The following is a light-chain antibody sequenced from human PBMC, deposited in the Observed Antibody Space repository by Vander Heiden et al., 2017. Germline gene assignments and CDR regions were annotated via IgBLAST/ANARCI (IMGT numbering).Light chain of an antibody. Sequence: QSALTQPPSASGSPGQSVTISCTGTSSDVGAYNYVSWYQQYPGKAPKLMIYEVTKRPSGVPDRFSGSKSRNSASLTVSGLQAEDEATYYCSSYAGDKKLFGGGTKVTVL. J-gene: IGLJ2*01. V-gene: IGLV2-8*01. CDR3: SSYAGDKKL. CDR1: SSDVGAYNY. CDR2: EVT.